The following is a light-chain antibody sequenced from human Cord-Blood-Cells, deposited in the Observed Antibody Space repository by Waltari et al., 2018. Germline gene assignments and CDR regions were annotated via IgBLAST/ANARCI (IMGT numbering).Light chain of an antibody. Sequence: DIQMTQSPSTLSGSVGDRVTITCRASQSISSWLAWYQQKPGKAPKLLIYDASSLESGVPSRFSGSGSGTEFTLTISSLQPDDFATYYCQQYNSYSWTFGQGP. CDR1: QSISSW. V-gene: IGKV1-5*01. CDR2: DAS. CDR3: QQYNSYSWT. J-gene: IGKJ1*01.